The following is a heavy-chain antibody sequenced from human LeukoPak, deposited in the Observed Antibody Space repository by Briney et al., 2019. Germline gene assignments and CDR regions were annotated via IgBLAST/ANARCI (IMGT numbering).Heavy chain of an antibody. CDR3: ARRIDYGGNLAFDI. J-gene: IGHJ3*02. Sequence: GASVKVSCKASGYTFTSYAMNWVRQAPGQGLEWMGWINTNTGNPTYAQGFTGRFVFSLDTSVSTAYLQISSLKAEDTAVYYCARRIDYGGNLAFDIWGQGTMVTVSS. CDR1: GYTFTSYA. D-gene: IGHD4-23*01. CDR2: INTNTGNP. V-gene: IGHV7-4-1*02.